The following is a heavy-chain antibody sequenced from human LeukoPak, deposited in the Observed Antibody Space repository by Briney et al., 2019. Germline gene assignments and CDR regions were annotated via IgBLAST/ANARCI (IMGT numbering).Heavy chain of an antibody. CDR1: GFSLDTYA. Sequence: GGSLRLSCLGSGFSLDTYAVTWVRQAPGKGLEWVANIKQDGSEKYYVDSVKGRFTISRDNARGSLYLQMNSLRVEDTAVYYCAKIDSASFASWGQGTLVSVSA. J-gene: IGHJ4*02. CDR3: AKIDSASFAS. D-gene: IGHD3-22*01. CDR2: IKQDGSEK. V-gene: IGHV3-7*01.